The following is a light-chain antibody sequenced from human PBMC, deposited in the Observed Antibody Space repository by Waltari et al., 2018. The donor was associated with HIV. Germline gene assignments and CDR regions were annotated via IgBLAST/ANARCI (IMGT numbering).Light chain of an antibody. CDR1: SSNIGSNY. V-gene: IGLV1-47*01. CDR2: RNN. Sequence: QSVLTQPPSASGTPGQRVTISCSGSSSNIGSNYVYWYQQFPGTAPKLLIYRNNQRPSGVPDRFSGSKSGTSASLAISGLRSEDEAGYYYAAWVDSRSVVFGGGTKLTVL. J-gene: IGLJ2*01. CDR3: AAWVDSRSVV.